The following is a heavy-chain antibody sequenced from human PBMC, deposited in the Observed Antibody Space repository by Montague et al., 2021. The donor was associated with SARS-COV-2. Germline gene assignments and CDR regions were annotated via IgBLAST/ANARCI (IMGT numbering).Heavy chain of an antibody. J-gene: IGHJ6*02. Sequence: SETLSLTCTVSGGSISSSSYYWGWIRQPPGKGLEWIGSIYYSGSNYYNPSLKSRVTISVDTTKNQLSLKLGSVTAAATAVYYCARGPQVGGYDPDGMDVWGQGTTVTVSS. CDR1: GGSISSSSYY. CDR3: ARGPQVGGYDPDGMDV. V-gene: IGHV4-39*07. D-gene: IGHD5-12*01. CDR2: IYYSGSN.